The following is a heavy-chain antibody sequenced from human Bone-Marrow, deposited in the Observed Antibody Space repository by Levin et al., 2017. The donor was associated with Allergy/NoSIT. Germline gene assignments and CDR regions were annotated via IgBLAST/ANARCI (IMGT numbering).Heavy chain of an antibody. Sequence: SQTLSLTCGISGDSIFASNVAWNWIRQSPSRGLEWLGRTYYRSRWSNDFAVSVKRRITINPDTSKNQFSLQLNSVIPEDTAVYYCVRGQFSAFDIWGQGTVVTVSS. CDR1: GDSIFASNVA. D-gene: IGHD5-24*01. CDR3: VRGQFSAFDI. V-gene: IGHV6-1*01. CDR2: TYYRSRWSN. J-gene: IGHJ3*02.